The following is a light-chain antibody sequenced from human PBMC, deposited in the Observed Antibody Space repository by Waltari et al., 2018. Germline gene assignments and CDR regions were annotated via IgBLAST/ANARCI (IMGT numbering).Light chain of an antibody. CDR3: QQYNNWPPGYI. Sequence: EIVMTQSPPTLSVSPGERATLSCRARQSVSSTLAWYQQKPGQAPRLLIYGASISATGIPARFSGSGSGTEFTLTISTLQSEDFAVYYCQQYNNWPPGYIFGQGTKLEIK. CDR2: GAS. V-gene: IGKV3D-15*03. CDR1: QSVSST. J-gene: IGKJ2*01.